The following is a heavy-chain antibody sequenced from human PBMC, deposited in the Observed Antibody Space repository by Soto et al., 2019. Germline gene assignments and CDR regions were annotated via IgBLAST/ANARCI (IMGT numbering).Heavy chain of an antibody. CDR3: VRPYYSSSWFPFDR. V-gene: IGHV3-11*01. Sequence: GGSLRLSCTASGFAVSGNYMSWVRQAPGKGLEWVSYIDSGDGTTYYTDSVKGRFTISRDNAKKTVYLQMSSLRVEDTALYYCVRPYYSSSWFPFDRWGQGTLVTV. D-gene: IGHD6-13*01. CDR2: IDSGDGTT. CDR1: GFAVSGNY. J-gene: IGHJ4*02.